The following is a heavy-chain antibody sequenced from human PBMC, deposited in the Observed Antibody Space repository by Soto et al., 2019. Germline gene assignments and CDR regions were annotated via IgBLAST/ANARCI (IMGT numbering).Heavy chain of an antibody. Sequence: SETLSLTCTVSGCSIRSGSYDWGWIRQPPGKGLEWIGSIYYSGSTYYNPSLKSRVTVSVDTSKNQLSLKLSSVTAADTAVYYCARAPSGYHFDYWGQGTLVTVSS. CDR1: GCSIRSGSYD. CDR3: ARAPSGYHFDY. J-gene: IGHJ4*02. CDR2: IYYSGST. D-gene: IGHD5-12*01. V-gene: IGHV4-39*01.